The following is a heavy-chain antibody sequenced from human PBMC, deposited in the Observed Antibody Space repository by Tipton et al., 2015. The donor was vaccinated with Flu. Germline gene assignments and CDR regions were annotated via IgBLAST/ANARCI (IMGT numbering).Heavy chain of an antibody. D-gene: IGHD3-22*01. Sequence: SLRLSCAASGFTVSEYDMAWVRQAPGKGLEWISYIDKSGSTIHYADSVKGRFTISRDNAKNPLSLQMNSLRAEDTAVYYCARGYYMPYWGQGTPVTVSS. CDR1: GFTVSEYD. CDR3: ARGYYMPY. CDR2: IDKSGSTI. V-gene: IGHV3-48*03. J-gene: IGHJ4*02.